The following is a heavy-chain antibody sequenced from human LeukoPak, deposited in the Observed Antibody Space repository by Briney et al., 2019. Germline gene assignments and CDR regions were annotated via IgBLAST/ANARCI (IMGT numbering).Heavy chain of an antibody. V-gene: IGHV3-23*01. CDR2: ISGSGDTT. J-gene: IGHJ4*02. CDR1: GFTFSSYA. CDR3: ARELGTYSLSN. Sequence: GGSLRLSCAAPGFTFSSYAMSWVRQAPGKGLDWVSVISGSGDTTYYADSVKGRLTISRDNSKNTLYLQINSLRAEDTAVYYCARELGTYSLSNWGQGTLVAVSS. D-gene: IGHD5/OR15-5a*01.